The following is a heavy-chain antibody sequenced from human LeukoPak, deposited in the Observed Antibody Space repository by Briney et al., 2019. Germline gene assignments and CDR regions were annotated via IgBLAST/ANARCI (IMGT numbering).Heavy chain of an antibody. D-gene: IGHD2-15*01. J-gene: IGHJ4*02. CDR1: GYTFTGYY. CDR3: ARDGGDCSGGSCYTTFDY. CDR2: INPNSGGT. Sequence: VASVKVSCKASGYTFTGYYMHWVRQAPGQGLEWMGWINPNSGGTNYAQKFQGRVTMTRDTSISTAYMELSRLRSDDTAVYYCARDGGDCSGGSCYTTFDYWGQGTLVTVSS. V-gene: IGHV1-2*02.